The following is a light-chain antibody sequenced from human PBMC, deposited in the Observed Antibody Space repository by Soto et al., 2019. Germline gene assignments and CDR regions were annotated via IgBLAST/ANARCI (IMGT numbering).Light chain of an antibody. CDR3: QQYNGFST. CDR2: DGS. CDR1: RTISSW. V-gene: IGKV1-5*01. Sequence: DIQMTQSPSTLSASVGDRVTITCRASRTISSWLAWYQQRPGKAPKLLIYDGSNLETGVPSRFSGSRSGTEFTLTISSLQRDDAATYYCQQYNGFSTFAQGTYVDI. J-gene: IGKJ2*01.